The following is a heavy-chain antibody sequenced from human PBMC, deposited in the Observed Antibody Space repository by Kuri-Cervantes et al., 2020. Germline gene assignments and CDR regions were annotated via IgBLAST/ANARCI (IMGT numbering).Heavy chain of an antibody. CDR1: GFTFSKYW. Sequence: GESLKISCEGSGFTFSKYWMHWVRQAQGKGRVWVSRINSDGSSTSYADSVKGRFTISRDNAKNTLYLQMNSLRAEDTAVYYCAKDNVVPTAIFDYWGQGSPVTVSS. D-gene: IGHD2-2*01. CDR3: AKDNVVPTAIFDY. J-gene: IGHJ4*02. V-gene: IGHV3-74*01. CDR2: INSDGSST.